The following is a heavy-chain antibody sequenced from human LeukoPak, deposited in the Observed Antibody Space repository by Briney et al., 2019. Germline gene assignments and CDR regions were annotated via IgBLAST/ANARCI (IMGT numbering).Heavy chain of an antibody. V-gene: IGHV1-69*13. CDR2: IIPIFGTA. Sequence: ASVKVSCKASGGTFSSYAISWVRQAPGQGLERMGGIIPIFGTANYAQKFQGRVTITADESTSTAYMELSSLRSEDTAVYYCARDPRPRYCSSTSCYEGYYYYGMDVWGQGTTVTVSS. CDR1: GGTFSSYA. CDR3: ARDPRPRYCSSTSCYEGYYYYGMDV. J-gene: IGHJ6*02. D-gene: IGHD2-2*01.